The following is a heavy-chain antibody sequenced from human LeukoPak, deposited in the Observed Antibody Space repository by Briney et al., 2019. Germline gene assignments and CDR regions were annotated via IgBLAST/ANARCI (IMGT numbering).Heavy chain of an antibody. V-gene: IGHV4-38-2*01. D-gene: IGHD6-6*01. CDR1: GYSISSGYY. J-gene: IGHJ4*02. Sequence: PSETLSLTCAVSGYSISSGYYWGWIRQPPGKGLEWIGSIYHSGSTYYNPSLKSRVTISVDTSKNQFSLKLSSVTAADTAVYYCARRVSSRSSGFDYWGQGTLVTVSS. CDR2: IYHSGST. CDR3: ARRVSSRSSGFDY.